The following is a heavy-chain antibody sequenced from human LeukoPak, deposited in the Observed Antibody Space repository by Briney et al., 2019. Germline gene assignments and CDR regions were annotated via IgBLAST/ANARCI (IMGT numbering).Heavy chain of an antibody. CDR2: IHHSGSA. CDR3: ARSDYGSGNYYWSLDY. CDR1: GGSISGDY. J-gene: IGHJ4*02. Sequence: SETLSLTCDVYGGSISGDYWSWIRQPPGKGLEWIAEIHHSGSANYNPSLKSRVTISIDTSKNQFSLKLTSVTAADTAVYYCARSDYGSGNYYWSLDYWGQGTLVTVSS. V-gene: IGHV4-34*01. D-gene: IGHD3-10*01.